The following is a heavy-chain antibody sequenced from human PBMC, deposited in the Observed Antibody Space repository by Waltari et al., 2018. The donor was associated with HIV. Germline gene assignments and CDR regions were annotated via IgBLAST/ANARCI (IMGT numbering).Heavy chain of an antibody. CDR2: IRKEGSEI. Sequence: EVQLVESGGGLVQPGGSLRRSCAASGLNFRDYWMSWVRQIPGKGQVWVGTIRKEGSEICCLVSVKRRVVISTDNYTNFLYLRMNTLRAADTARYFCAPGTAAMTLYILFDRWGEGTPV. J-gene: IGHJ5*02. CDR1: GLNFRDYW. CDR3: APGTAAMTLYILFDR. V-gene: IGHV3-7*01. D-gene: IGHD6-13*01.